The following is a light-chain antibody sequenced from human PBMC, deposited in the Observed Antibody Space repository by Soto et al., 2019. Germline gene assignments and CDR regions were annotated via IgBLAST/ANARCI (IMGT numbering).Light chain of an antibody. CDR1: QSISSN. CDR2: GAS. CDR3: QQSYSRVT. J-gene: IGKJ1*01. V-gene: IGKV3-15*01. Sequence: EVVMTQSPATLSVSPWERVTLSCRASQSISSNLAWYQQKPGQAPRLLISGASTRATGIPDRFSGSGSGTEFTLTISSLQPEDFATYYCQQSYSRVTFGQGTKVDIK.